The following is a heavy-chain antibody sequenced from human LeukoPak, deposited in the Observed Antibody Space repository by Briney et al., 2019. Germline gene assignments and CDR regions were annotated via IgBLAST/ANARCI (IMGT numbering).Heavy chain of an antibody. CDR1: GFTFSNYG. CDR2: ISNDGRNK. Sequence: PGRSLRLSCAASGFTFSNYGMPWVRQGIGKGLEWVAVISNDGRNKYYADSVKGRFTISRDNSKNTLYLQMNSLRAEDTAVYYCALSHYYYYFDYWGQGTLVTVSS. CDR3: ALSHYYYYFDY. J-gene: IGHJ4*02. V-gene: IGHV3-30*03. D-gene: IGHD3-22*01.